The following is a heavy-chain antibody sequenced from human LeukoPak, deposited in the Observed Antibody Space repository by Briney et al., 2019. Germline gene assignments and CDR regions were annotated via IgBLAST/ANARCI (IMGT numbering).Heavy chain of an antibody. J-gene: IGHJ4*02. CDR1: GYTFTGYY. CDR2: INPNSGGT. V-gene: IGHV1-2*02. D-gene: IGHD1-26*01. Sequence: GASVKVSCKASGYTFTGYYMHWVRQAPGQGLEWMGWINPNSGGTNYAQKFQGRVTVTTDTSTSTAYMELRSLTSDDTAVYYCAREESIGSYQFLHDYWGQGTLVTVSS. CDR3: AREESIGSYQFLHDY.